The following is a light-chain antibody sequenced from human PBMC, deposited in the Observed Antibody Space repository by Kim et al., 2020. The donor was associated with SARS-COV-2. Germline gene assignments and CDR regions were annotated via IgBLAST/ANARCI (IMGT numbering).Light chain of an antibody. J-gene: IGKJ2*01. Sequence: SPGERATPSCRASQSVSSYLAWYQQKPGQAPRLLIYDASNRATGIPARFSGSGSGTDFTLTISSLEPEDFAVYYCQQRSNWPPKYTFGQGTKLEIK. CDR2: DAS. V-gene: IGKV3-11*01. CDR3: QQRSNWPPKYT. CDR1: QSVSSY.